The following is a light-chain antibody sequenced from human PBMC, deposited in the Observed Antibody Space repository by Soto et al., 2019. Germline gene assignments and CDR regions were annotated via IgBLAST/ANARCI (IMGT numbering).Light chain of an antibody. J-gene: IGKJ1*01. CDR2: GAS. CDR1: QSIRHY. CDR3: QHHNSYSQT. V-gene: IGKV1-5*01. Sequence: DIQMTQSPPTLSASVGDRVTITCRASQSIRHYLAWYQQMPGKAPKLLTYGASTLQIGGPSRFSGSGSGTEFTLTISSLQPDDFGTYFCQHHNSYSQTFGQGTKVEIK.